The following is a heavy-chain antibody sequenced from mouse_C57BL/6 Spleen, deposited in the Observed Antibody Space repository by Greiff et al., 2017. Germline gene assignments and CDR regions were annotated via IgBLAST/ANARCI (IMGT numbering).Heavy chain of an antibody. J-gene: IGHJ4*01. Sequence: EVKLVESGGGLVKPGGSLKLSCAASGFTFSSYAMSWVRQTPEKRLEWVATISDGGSYTYYPDNVKGRFTISRDNAKNNLYLQMSHLKSEDTAMYYCAREGGCYAMDYWGQGTSVTVSS. CDR2: ISDGGSYT. CDR1: GFTFSSYA. V-gene: IGHV5-4*01. CDR3: AREGGCYAMDY.